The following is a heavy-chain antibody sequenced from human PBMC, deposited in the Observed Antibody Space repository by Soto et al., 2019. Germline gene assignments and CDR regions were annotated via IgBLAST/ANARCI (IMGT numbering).Heavy chain of an antibody. Sequence: GGSLRLSCAASGFSFRNYAMSWVRQAPGKGLEWISTLTGSSSNTYYADSVKGRFAISRDNSRNTLYLQMHSLTAEDTAVYYCANGRATYGLLTPDYWGQGTLVTVPS. CDR1: GFSFRNYA. J-gene: IGHJ4*02. CDR3: ANGRATYGLLTPDY. D-gene: IGHD3-9*01. V-gene: IGHV3-23*01. CDR2: LTGSSSNT.